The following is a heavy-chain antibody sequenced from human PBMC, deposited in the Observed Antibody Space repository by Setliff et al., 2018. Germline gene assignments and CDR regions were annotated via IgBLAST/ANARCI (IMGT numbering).Heavy chain of an antibody. CDR3: ATALRYFDWLSPYYYYYYYMDV. Sequence: VASVKVSCKVSGYTLTELSMHWVRQAPGKGLEWMGGFDPEDGETIYAQKFQGRVTMTEDTSTDTAYMELSSLRSEDTAVYYCATALRYFDWLSPYYYYYYYMDVWGKGTTVTVSS. D-gene: IGHD3-9*01. J-gene: IGHJ6*03. CDR2: FDPEDGET. CDR1: GYTLTELS. V-gene: IGHV1-24*01.